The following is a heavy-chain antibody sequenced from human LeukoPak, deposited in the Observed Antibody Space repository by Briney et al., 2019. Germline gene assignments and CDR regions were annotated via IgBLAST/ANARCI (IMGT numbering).Heavy chain of an antibody. CDR3: ASEDPWLPVKEITF. CDR2: IKNRAGDGST. Sequence: GGSLRLSCAASGFTVNDAWMSWVRQAPGKGLEWVGRIKNRAGDGSTDYAAPVKGRFTISRDDSKNTLYLQMNSLKPEDTAVYYCASEDPWLPVKEITFWGQGTLVTVSS. CDR1: GFTVNDAW. J-gene: IGHJ4*02. V-gene: IGHV3-15*01. D-gene: IGHD5-12*01.